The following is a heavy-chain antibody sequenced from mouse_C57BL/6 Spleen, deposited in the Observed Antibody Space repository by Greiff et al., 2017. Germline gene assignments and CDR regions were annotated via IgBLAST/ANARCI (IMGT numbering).Heavy chain of an antibody. D-gene: IGHD1-1*01. J-gene: IGHJ3*01. Sequence: DVMLVESGGGLVKPGGSLTLSCAASGFTFSSYAMSWVRQPPEKRLEWVATISDGGSYTYYPDNVKGRFTLSRDNAKNNLYLQMSHLKSEDTAMYYCAREGYGSSYDWFAYWGQGTLVTVSA. V-gene: IGHV5-4*01. CDR2: ISDGGSYT. CDR3: AREGYGSSYDWFAY. CDR1: GFTFSSYA.